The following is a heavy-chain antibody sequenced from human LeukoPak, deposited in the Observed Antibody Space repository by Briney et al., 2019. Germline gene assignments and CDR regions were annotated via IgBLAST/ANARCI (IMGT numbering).Heavy chain of an antibody. CDR2: IYYTGST. J-gene: IGHJ5*02. D-gene: IGHD6-6*01. CDR1: GGSISSLY. V-gene: IGHV4-59*12. CDR3: ARDREYSSSGLVWFDP. Sequence: SETLSLTCSVSGGSISSLYWSWIRQPPGKGLEWIGYIYYTGSTNYNPSLKSRVTIFVDMSKNQFSLRLSSVTAADTAVYYCARDREYSSSGLVWFDPWGHGILVTVSS.